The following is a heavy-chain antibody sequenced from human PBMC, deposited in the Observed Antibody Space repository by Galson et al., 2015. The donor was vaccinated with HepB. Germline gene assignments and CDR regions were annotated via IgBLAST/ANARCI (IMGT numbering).Heavy chain of an antibody. D-gene: IGHD6-6*01. CDR3: ASRYLPGGAARPESYYYYYMDV. CDR2: IIPIFGTA. Sequence: SVKVSCKASGGTFSSYAISWVRQAPGQGLDWMGGIIPIFGTANYAQKFQGRVTITADESTSTAYMELSSLRSEDTAVYYCASRYLPGGAARPESYYYYYMDVWGKGTTVTVSS. V-gene: IGHV1-69*13. CDR1: GGTFSSYA. J-gene: IGHJ6*03.